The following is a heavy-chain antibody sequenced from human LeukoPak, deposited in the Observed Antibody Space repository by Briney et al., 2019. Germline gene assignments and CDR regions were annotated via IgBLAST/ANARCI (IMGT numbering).Heavy chain of an antibody. CDR2: IRQDGGEK. CDR3: ARDGTAAGLYFDL. D-gene: IGHD6-13*01. J-gene: IGHJ4*01. CDR1: GFTSGNFW. Sequence: GGPLRLSCAVSGFTSGNFWMNWVHQAPGKGLEWVASIRQDGGEKSYVDSVKGRFTISRDNTKNSLYLQMSSLRAEDTAVYYCARDGTAAGLYFDLWGQGTLVIVSS. V-gene: IGHV3-7*01.